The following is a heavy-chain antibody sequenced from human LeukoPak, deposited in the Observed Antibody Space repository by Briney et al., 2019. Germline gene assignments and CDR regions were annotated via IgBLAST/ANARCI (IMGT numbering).Heavy chain of an antibody. CDR1: GFSFSDYY. CDR3: VRGGQCSGGSCYADYFYYYMDV. Sequence: GGSLRLSCAASGFSFSDYYINWIRQAPGKGLEWVSYISYGGGTKHYADSVKGRFTVSRDNAKNSVILQMNSLRDEDTAVYYCVRGGQCSGGSCYADYFYYYMDVWGKGTMVTVSS. J-gene: IGHJ6*03. V-gene: IGHV3-11*04. CDR2: ISYGGGTK. D-gene: IGHD2-15*01.